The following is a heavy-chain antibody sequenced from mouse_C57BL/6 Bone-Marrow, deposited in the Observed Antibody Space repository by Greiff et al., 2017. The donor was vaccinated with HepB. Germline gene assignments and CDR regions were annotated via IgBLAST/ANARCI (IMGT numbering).Heavy chain of an antibody. CDR3: ARSGPLFDY. CDR1: GYAFTNYL. Sequence: QVHVKQSGAELVRPGTSVKVSCKASGYAFTNYLIEWVKQRPGQGLEWIGVINPGSGGTNHNEKFKGKATLTADKSSITAYMQLSSLTSEDSAVYFCARSGPLFDYWGQGTTLTVSS. V-gene: IGHV1-54*01. J-gene: IGHJ2*01. CDR2: INPGSGGT. D-gene: IGHD3-1*01.